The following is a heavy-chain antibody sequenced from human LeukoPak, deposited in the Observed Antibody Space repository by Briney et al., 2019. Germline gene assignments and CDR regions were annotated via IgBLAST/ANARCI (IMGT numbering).Heavy chain of an antibody. CDR2: IVVGGGNT. CDR3: ARPSTYTIVGAPWYFDY. CDR1: GFTFTSSA. D-gene: IGHD1-26*01. Sequence: SVKVSCKASGFTFTSSAVQWVRQARGQRLEWIGWIVVGGGNTNYAQKFQERVTITRDMSTSTAYMELSSLRSEDTAVYYCARPSTYTIVGAPWYFDYWGQGTLVTVSS. J-gene: IGHJ4*02. V-gene: IGHV1-58*01.